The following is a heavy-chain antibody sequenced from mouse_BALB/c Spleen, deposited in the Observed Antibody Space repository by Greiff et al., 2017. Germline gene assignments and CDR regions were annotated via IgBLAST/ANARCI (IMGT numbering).Heavy chain of an antibody. CDR2: INPYNDGT. CDR1: GYTFTSYV. CDR3: ARSGGYYGSWFAY. J-gene: IGHJ3*01. D-gene: IGHD1-2*01. Sequence: VQLQQSGPELVKPGASVKMSCKASGYTFTSYVMHWVKQKPGQGLEWIGYINPYNDGTKYNEKFKGKATLTSDKSSSTAYMELSSLTSEDSAVYYCARSGGYYGSWFAYWGQGTLVTVSA. V-gene: IGHV1-14*01.